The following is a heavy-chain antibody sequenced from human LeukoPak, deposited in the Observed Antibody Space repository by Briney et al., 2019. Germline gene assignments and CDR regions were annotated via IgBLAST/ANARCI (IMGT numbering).Heavy chain of an antibody. Sequence: PGGSLRLSCAASGFTFSDYYMSWIRQAPGKGLDWVSYISNSGSTRYHADSVKGRFTMSRDNAKNSLHLQMNSLRAEDTAVYYCARLLVGTGPPPYYYYGMDAWGQGTTVTVSS. CDR3: ARLLVGTGPPPYYYYGMDA. J-gene: IGHJ6*02. D-gene: IGHD2-8*02. CDR1: GFTFSDYY. CDR2: ISNSGSTR. V-gene: IGHV3-11*01.